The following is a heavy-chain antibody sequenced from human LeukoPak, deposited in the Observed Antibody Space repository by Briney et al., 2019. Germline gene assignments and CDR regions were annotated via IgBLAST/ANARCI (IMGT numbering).Heavy chain of an antibody. D-gene: IGHD5-24*01. CDR3: ARDHFRDGYNLNYFDY. CDR1: GGSFSGYY. J-gene: IGHJ4*02. Sequence: SETLSLTCAVYGGSFSGYYWSWIRQPPGKGLEWIGEINHSGSTNYNPSLKSRVTISVDTSKNQFSLKLSSVTAADTAVYYCARDHFRDGYNLNYFDYWGQGTLVTVSS. CDR2: INHSGST. V-gene: IGHV4-34*01.